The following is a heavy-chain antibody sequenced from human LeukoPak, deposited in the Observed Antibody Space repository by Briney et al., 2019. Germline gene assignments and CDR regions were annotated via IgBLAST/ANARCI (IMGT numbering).Heavy chain of an antibody. V-gene: IGHV1-24*01. Sequence: ASVKVSCKVSGYTLTELSMHWVRQAPGIGLEWMGGFDPEDGETIYAQKFQGRVTMTEDTSTDTAYMELSSLRSEDTAVYYCATVRDSYGDYYFDYWGQGTLVTVSS. D-gene: IGHD4-17*01. CDR2: FDPEDGET. CDR3: ATVRDSYGDYYFDY. CDR1: GYTLTELS. J-gene: IGHJ4*02.